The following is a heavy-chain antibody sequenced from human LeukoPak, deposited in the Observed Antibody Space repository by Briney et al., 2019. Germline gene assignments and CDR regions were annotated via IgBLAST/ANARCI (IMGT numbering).Heavy chain of an antibody. CDR3: AREDPFPGGITGTIGSVIPWFDP. CDR1: GYTFTGYY. J-gene: IGHJ5*02. D-gene: IGHD1-7*01. Sequence: GASVKVSCKASGYTFTGYYMHWVRQAPGQGLEWMGWINPNSGGTNYAQKFQGRVTMTRDMSTSTVYMELSSLRSEDTAVYYCAREDPFPGGITGTIGSVIPWFDPWGQGTLVTVSS. V-gene: IGHV1-2*02. CDR2: INPNSGGT.